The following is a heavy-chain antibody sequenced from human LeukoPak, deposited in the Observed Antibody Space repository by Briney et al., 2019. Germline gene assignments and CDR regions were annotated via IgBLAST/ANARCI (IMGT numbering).Heavy chain of an antibody. V-gene: IGHV4-59*08. Sequence: SETLSLTCTVSGGSISSYYWSWIRQPPGKGLEWIGEINHSGSTNYNPSLKSRVTISVDTSKNQFSLKLSSVTAADTAVYYCARHGATDYWGQGTLVTVSS. CDR3: ARHGATDY. CDR2: INHSGST. J-gene: IGHJ4*02. CDR1: GGSISSYY.